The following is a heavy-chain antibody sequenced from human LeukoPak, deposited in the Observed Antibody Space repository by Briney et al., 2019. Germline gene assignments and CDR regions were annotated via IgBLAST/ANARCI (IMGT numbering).Heavy chain of an antibody. CDR1: GGSISSYY. D-gene: IGHD6-13*01. V-gene: IGHV4-39*07. CDR2: IYHSGST. CDR3: ARAYSSSWSATNWFDP. Sequence: SETLSLTCTVSGGSISSYYWGWIRQPPGKGLEWIGSIYHSGSTYYNPSLKSRVTISVDTSKNQFSLKLSPVTAADTAVYYCARAYSSSWSATNWFDPWGQGTLVTVSS. J-gene: IGHJ5*02.